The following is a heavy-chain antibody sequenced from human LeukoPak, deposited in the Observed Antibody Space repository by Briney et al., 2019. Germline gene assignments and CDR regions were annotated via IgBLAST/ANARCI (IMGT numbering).Heavy chain of an antibody. Sequence: PSQTLSLTCTVSGGSISSKYWSWIRQPPGGGLEWIGFIFHSGGTNYNTSLKSRVTIAADTSKNQFSLKLSSVTAADTAVYYCARGDSYSSTYYTTYYFDYWGQGTLVTVSS. V-gene: IGHV4-59*01. J-gene: IGHJ4*02. CDR1: GGSISSKY. D-gene: IGHD6-13*01. CDR2: IFHSGGT. CDR3: ARGDSYSSTYYTTYYFDY.